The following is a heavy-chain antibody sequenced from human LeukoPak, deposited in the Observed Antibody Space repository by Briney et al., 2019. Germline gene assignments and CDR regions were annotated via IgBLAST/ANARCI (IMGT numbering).Heavy chain of an antibody. Sequence: SETLSLTCAVYGGSFSGYYWSWIRQPPGKGLEWIGEINHSGSTNYNPPLKGRVTISVDTSKNQFSLKLSSVTAADTAVYYCARAARIAAAGRFDYWGQGTLVTVSS. D-gene: IGHD6-13*01. V-gene: IGHV4-34*01. J-gene: IGHJ4*02. CDR1: GGSFSGYY. CDR2: INHSGST. CDR3: ARAARIAAAGRFDY.